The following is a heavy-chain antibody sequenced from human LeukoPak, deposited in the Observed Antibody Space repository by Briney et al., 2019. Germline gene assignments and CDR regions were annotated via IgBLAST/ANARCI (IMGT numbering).Heavy chain of an antibody. CDR3: ARTEGRVTAKPFQH. D-gene: IGHD2-21*02. Sequence: GGSLRLSCAASGFTFSSYSMNWVRQAPGKGREWVSSISSSSYIYYADSVKGRFTISRDNAKNSLYLQMNSLRAEDTAVYYCARTEGRVTAKPFQHWGQGTLVTVSS. J-gene: IGHJ1*01. V-gene: IGHV3-21*01. CDR2: ISSSSYI. CDR1: GFTFSSYS.